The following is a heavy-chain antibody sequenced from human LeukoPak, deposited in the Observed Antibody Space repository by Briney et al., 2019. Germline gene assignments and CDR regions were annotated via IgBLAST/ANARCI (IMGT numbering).Heavy chain of an antibody. Sequence: GALEPSCAASWVTFSSYCKERGRQGPGKGPEWVSSISSSSSYIYYADSVKGRFTISRDNAKNSLYLQMNSLRAEDTAVYYCAATTVTTPASNYWGQGTLVTVSS. CDR1: WVTFSSYC. V-gene: IGHV3-21*01. D-gene: IGHD4-17*01. CDR2: ISSSSSYI. CDR3: AATTVTTPASNY. J-gene: IGHJ4*02.